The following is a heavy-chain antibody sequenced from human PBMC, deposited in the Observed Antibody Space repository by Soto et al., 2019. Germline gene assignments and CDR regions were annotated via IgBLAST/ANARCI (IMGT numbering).Heavy chain of an antibody. CDR2: INSDGTGT. D-gene: IGHD3-22*01. CDR3: AGDSSGYSYDAFDI. Sequence: EVQLVESGGGLVQPGGSLRLSCAASRFTFSTYWMHWVRQALGKGLVWVSRINSDGTGTSYADSVKGRITISRDNAKNTLYLQMNSLRSEDTAVYYCAGDSSGYSYDAFDIWGQGTMVTVSS. V-gene: IGHV3-74*01. J-gene: IGHJ3*02. CDR1: RFTFSTYW.